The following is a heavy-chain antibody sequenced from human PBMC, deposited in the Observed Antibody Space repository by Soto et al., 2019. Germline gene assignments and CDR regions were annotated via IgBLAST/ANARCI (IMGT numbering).Heavy chain of an antibody. Sequence: ESLRLSCAASGFIFKMYWMHWVRQSPGKGLVWISRIYNDGTYSDYADSVRGRFTISRDNVNDTLYLRMNNLRAEDSGLYYCTRGPRPVSTGTGAYWGQGTQVTVSS. V-gene: IGHV3-74*01. J-gene: IGHJ4*02. D-gene: IGHD3-10*01. CDR3: TRGPRPVSTGTGAY. CDR1: GFIFKMYW. CDR2: IYNDGTYS.